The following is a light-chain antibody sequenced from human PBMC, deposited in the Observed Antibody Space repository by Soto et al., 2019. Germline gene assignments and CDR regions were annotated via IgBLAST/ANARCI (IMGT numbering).Light chain of an antibody. J-gene: IGKJ1*01. V-gene: IGKV1-39*01. CDR1: QSISTY. CDR3: QQTYSTPPT. CDR2: AAS. Sequence: DIQMTQSPSGLSASVGDRVTISCRASQSISTYLNWYQQKAGLAPKLLIYAASSLQSGVPSRFSGSGSGTDFTLTISSLQPEDFATYYCQQTYSTPPTFGQGTKVDIK.